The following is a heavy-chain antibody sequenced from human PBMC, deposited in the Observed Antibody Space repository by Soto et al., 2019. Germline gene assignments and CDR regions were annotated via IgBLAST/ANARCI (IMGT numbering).Heavy chain of an antibody. V-gene: IGHV4-30-2*01. CDR3: PRAPPP. CDR1: GGSISSGGYS. J-gene: IGHJ5*02. Sequence: PSETLSLTCAVSGGSISSGGYSWSWIRQPPGKGLEWTGYIYHSGSTYYNSPLKSRVTISVDRSKNQFSLKLSSVTAADTAGYYSPRAPPPCDPAPLLTLSS. CDR2: IYHSGST.